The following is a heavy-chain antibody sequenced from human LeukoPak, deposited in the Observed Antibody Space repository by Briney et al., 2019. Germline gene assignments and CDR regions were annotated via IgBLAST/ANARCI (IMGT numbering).Heavy chain of an antibody. Sequence: SETLSLTCTVSGGSISSGSYYWSWIRQPAGKGLEWIGRIYTSGSTNYNPSLKSRVTISVDTSKNQFSLKLSSVTAADTAVYYCARDPIEYSSSSLRPAWGQGTLVTVSS. J-gene: IGHJ5*02. V-gene: IGHV4-61*02. D-gene: IGHD6-6*01. CDR3: ARDPIEYSSSSLRPA. CDR2: IYTSGST. CDR1: GGSISSGSYY.